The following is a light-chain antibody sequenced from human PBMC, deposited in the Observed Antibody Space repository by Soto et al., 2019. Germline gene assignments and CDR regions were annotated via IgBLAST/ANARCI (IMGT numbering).Light chain of an antibody. Sequence: DIKLTQSPSTLSASVGDRVTLTCRASQSISSWLAWYQQKPGEAPKLLIYKASSLESGVPSRFSGSGSGTEFTLTISSLQPDDFATYYCQQYNSYSWTFGQGTKVDIK. CDR3: QQYNSYSWT. CDR2: KAS. V-gene: IGKV1-5*03. CDR1: QSISSW. J-gene: IGKJ1*01.